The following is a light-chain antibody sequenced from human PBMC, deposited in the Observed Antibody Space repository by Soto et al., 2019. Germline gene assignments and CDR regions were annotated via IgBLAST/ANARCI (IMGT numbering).Light chain of an antibody. V-gene: IGKV3-20*01. CDR2: GAS. CDR1: QSVSSSY. Sequence: IVLTQSPGTLSLSPAEKASLSXRASQSVSSSYLAWYQQKPGQAPRLXXYGASSRATGIPDRFSGSGSGTDFTLTISSLQSEDFAVYYCQRYNSWPPITFGQGTRLEIK. J-gene: IGKJ5*01. CDR3: QRYNSWPPIT.